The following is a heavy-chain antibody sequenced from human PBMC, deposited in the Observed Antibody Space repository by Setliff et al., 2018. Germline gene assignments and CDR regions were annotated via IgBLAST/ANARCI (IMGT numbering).Heavy chain of an antibody. CDR2: IYYTGDP. CDR1: GGSLRGNAIF. D-gene: IGHD3-22*01. CDR3: ARGPRFDYESPAYRRRFDP. Sequence: PSETLSLTCTVSGGSLRGNAIFWGWIRQPTGKGLEWIGSIYYTGDPYYNPSLKSRVTMSVDTSRNQLSLKLTSVTAADTAVYFCARGPRFDYESPAYRRRFDPWGQGTAVTVSS. J-gene: IGHJ5*02. V-gene: IGHV4-39*01.